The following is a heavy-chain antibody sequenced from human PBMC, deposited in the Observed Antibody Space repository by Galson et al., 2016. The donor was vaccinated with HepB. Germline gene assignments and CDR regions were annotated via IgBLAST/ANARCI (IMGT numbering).Heavy chain of an antibody. Sequence: CAISGDSVSSNSAAWNWIRLSPSRGLEWLGRTYYRSKWYNEYAESVKSRTTINAHTSENHFSLQLNSVTPEDTAVYYCARDAVYSWAFYDYWGQGILVTVSS. D-gene: IGHD5-18*01. CDR3: ARDAVYSWAFYDY. CDR1: GDSVSSNSAA. CDR2: TYYRSKWYN. V-gene: IGHV6-1*01. J-gene: IGHJ4*02.